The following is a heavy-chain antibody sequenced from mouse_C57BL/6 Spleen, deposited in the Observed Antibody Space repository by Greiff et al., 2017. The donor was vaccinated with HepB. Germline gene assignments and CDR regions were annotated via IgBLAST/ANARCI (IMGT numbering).Heavy chain of an antibody. V-gene: IGHV1-42*01. Sequence: VQLQQSGPELVKPGASVKISCKASGYSFTGYYMNWVKQSPEKSLEWIGEINPSTGGTTYNQKFKAKATLTVDKSSSTAYMQLKSLTSEDSAVYYCARSPGSSVYFDYWPQGTTLTVSS. CDR2: INPSTGGT. CDR1: GYSFTGYY. CDR3: ARSPGSSVYFDY. D-gene: IGHD1-3*01. J-gene: IGHJ2*01.